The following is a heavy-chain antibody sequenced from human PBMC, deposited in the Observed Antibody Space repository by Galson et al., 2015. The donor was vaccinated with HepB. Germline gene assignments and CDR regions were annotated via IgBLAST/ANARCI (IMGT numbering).Heavy chain of an antibody. CDR1: GFTFSSYG. CDR2: IWYDGSNK. D-gene: IGHD4-23*01. V-gene: IGHV3-33*01. CDR3: ARAYGGNSGDWYYYGMDV. J-gene: IGHJ6*02. Sequence: SLRLSCAASGFTFSSYGMHWVRQAPGKGLEWVAVIWYDGSNKYYADSVKGRFTISIDNSKNTLYLQMNSLRAEDTAVYYCARAYGGNSGDWYYYGMDVWGQGTTVTVSS.